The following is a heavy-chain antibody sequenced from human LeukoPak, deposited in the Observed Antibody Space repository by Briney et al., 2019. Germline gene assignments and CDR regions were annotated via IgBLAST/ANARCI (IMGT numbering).Heavy chain of an antibody. CDR2: ISGSGDNT. CDR1: GFTVSSNY. V-gene: IGHV3-23*01. Sequence: GGSLRLSCAASGFTVSSNYMSWVRQAPGKGLEWVSGISGSGDNTYYADSVKGRFTISRDNSKKMLYLQMSSLRAEDTAVYYCAKDRVVRGIMGAFDPWGQGTLVTVSS. J-gene: IGHJ5*02. D-gene: IGHD3-10*01. CDR3: AKDRVVRGIMGAFDP.